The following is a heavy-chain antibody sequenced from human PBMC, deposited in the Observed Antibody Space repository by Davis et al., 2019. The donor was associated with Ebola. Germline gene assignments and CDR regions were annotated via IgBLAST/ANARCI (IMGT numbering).Heavy chain of an antibody. Sequence: PGGSLRLSCAASGFTFSSYGMHWIRQAPGKGLEWVSYISSSGSTIYYADSVKGRFTISRDNAKNSLYLQMNSLRAEDTAVYYCASPPLGYCSSTSCYWRKYYYYYMDVWGKGTTVTVSS. J-gene: IGHJ6*03. CDR2: ISSSGSTI. V-gene: IGHV3-48*04. CDR1: GFTFSSYG. D-gene: IGHD2-2*01. CDR3: ASPPLGYCSSTSCYWRKYYYYYMDV.